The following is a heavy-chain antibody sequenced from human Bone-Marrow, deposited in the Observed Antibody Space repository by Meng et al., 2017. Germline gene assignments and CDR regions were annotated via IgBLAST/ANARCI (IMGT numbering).Heavy chain of an antibody. CDR1: GFSFPGVA. J-gene: IGHJ4*02. V-gene: IGHV3-15*01. CDR2: IKRISDGGKI. D-gene: IGHD6-13*01. CDR3: ATGAAAADH. Sequence: VPLVGVRGGLVPPGLSMRLFGLACGFSFPGVAMRLVLLAPGTRLEWVRRIKRISDGGKIDYAATVKCRFTISKDASKNTLYLQIDSLINEDTAVYFCATGAAAADHWCQGTLVTVSS.